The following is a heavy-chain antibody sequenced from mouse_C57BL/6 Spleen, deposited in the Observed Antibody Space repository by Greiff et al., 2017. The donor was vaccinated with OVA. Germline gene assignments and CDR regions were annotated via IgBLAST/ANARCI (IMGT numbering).Heavy chain of an antibody. V-gene: IGHV1-61*01. D-gene: IGHD1-1*01. J-gene: IGHJ2*01. CDR3: ARGITTVVARDY. Sequence: QVQLQQPGAELVRPGSSVKLSCKASGYTFTSYWMDWVKQRPGQGLEWIGNIYPSDSETHYNQKFKDKATLTVDKSSSTAYMQLSSLTSEDSAVYYCARGITTVVARDYWGQGTTLTVSS. CDR1: GYTFTSYW. CDR2: IYPSDSET.